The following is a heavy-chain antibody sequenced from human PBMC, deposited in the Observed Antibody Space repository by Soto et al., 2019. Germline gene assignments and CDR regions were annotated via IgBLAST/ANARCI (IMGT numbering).Heavy chain of an antibody. CDR3: ARAVLDGSGSYYSLWFDP. CDR2: INPSGGST. V-gene: IGHV1-46*01. Sequence: ASVKVSCKASGYTFTSYYMHWVRQAPGQGLEWMGIINPSGGSTSYAQKFQGRVTMTRDTSTGTVYMELSSLRSEDTAVYYCARAVLDGSGSYYSLWFDPWGQGTLVTVSS. CDR1: GYTFTSYY. J-gene: IGHJ5*02. D-gene: IGHD3-10*01.